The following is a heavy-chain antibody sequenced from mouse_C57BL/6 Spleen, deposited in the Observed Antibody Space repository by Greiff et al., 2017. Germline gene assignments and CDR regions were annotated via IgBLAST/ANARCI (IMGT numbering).Heavy chain of an antibody. V-gene: IGHV1-80*01. CDR3: ARDLGFDY. CDR1: GYAFSSYW. CDR2: IYPGDGDT. J-gene: IGHJ2*01. Sequence: VKLVESGAELVKPGASVKISCKASGYAFSSYWMNWVKQRPGKGLEWIGQIYPGDGDTNYNGKFKGKATLTVDKSSSTAYMQLSSLTADDSAVYFCARDLGFDYWGQGTTLTVSS.